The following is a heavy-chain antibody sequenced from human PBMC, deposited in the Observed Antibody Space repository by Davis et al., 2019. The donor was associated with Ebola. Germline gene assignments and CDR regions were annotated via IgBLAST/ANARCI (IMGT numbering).Heavy chain of an antibody. CDR3: ARKVYCSSTSCYLAFDY. D-gene: IGHD2-2*01. V-gene: IGHV4-34*01. Sequence: PSETLSLTCAVYGGSFSGYYWSWIRQPPGKGLEWIGEINHSGSTNYNPSLKSRVTISVDTSKNQFSLKLSSVTAADTAVYYCARKVYCSSTSCYLAFDYWGQGTLVTVSS. J-gene: IGHJ4*02. CDR2: INHSGST. CDR1: GGSFSGYY.